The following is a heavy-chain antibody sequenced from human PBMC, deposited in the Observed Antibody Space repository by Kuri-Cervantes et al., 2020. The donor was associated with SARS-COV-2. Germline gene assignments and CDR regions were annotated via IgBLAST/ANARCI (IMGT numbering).Heavy chain of an antibody. V-gene: IGHV3-23*01. D-gene: IGHD3-22*01. CDR1: GFTFSSYA. CDR2: ISGSGGST. Sequence: LSLTCAASGFTFSSYAMSWVRQAPGKGLEWVSTISGSGGSTYYADSVKGRFTISRDNSKNMLYLQMNSLRADDTAVYYCAKGTRSSGYYCGLDFWGQGTLVTVSS. CDR3: AKGTRSSGYYCGLDF. J-gene: IGHJ4*02.